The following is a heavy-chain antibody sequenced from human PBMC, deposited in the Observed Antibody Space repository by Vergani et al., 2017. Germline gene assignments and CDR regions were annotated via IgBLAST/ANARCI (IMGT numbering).Heavy chain of an antibody. CDR2: IRSDESRR. CDR1: GFTFSSYG. V-gene: IGHV3-30*02. J-gene: IGHJ4*02. CDR3: AKEGGGYCSGGTCYPEY. D-gene: IGHD2-15*01. Sequence: QVQLVESGGGVVQPGGSLRLSCAASGFTFSSYGMHWVRQAPGKGLEWVAFIRSDESRRYYGDSMEGPFTISRDNSKNTLYLQMKSLRPEDTAVYYCAKEGGGYCSGGTCYPEYWGQGTLVIVSS.